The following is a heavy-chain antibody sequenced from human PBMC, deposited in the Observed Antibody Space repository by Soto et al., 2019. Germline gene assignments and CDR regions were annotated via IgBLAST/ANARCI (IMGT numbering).Heavy chain of an antibody. CDR3: ARSVDP. CDR1: GGSISSGGYY. J-gene: IGHJ5*02. CDR2: IFYSGTT. Sequence: QVQLQESGPGLVKPSQTLSLTCTVSGGSISSGGYYWSWIRQHPGKGLEWIGYIFYSGTTYYNPSLKSGGTVAVDTSKNQFSRKLSSVTAADRAVYYCARSVDPWGQGTLVTVSS. V-gene: IGHV4-31*03.